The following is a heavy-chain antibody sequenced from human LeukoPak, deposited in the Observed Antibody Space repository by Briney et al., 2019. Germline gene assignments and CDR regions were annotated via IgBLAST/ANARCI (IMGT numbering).Heavy chain of an antibody. V-gene: IGHV4-4*02. Sequence: SGTLSLTCAVSGGSITRSNWWSWVRQSPGKGLEWIGEVYDNGSTNYNPSLKSRVTISVDKSKNQFSLKLTSVTAADTAVYYCASPRADRSTWYAVDYWGQGTLVTVSS. CDR3: ASPRADRSTWYAVDY. CDR1: GGSITRSNW. J-gene: IGHJ4*02. CDR2: VYDNGST. D-gene: IGHD2/OR15-2a*01.